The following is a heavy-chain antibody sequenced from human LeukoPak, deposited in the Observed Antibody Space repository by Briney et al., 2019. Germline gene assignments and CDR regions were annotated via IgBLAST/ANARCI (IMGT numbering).Heavy chain of an antibody. CDR3: ARAVFGTVTTPWYFDL. V-gene: IGHV3-74*01. CDR1: GFTFSSYW. D-gene: IGHD4-17*01. J-gene: IGHJ2*01. CDR2: INSDGSST. Sequence: GGSLRLSCAASGFTFSSYWMHWVRQAPGKGLVRVSRINSDGSSTSYADSVKGRFTISRDNAKNTLYLQMNSLRAEDTAVYYCARAVFGTVTTPWYFDLWGRGTLVTVSS.